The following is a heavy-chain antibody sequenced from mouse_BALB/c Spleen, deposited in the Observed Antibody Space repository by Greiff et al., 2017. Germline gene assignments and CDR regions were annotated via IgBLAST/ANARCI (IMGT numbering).Heavy chain of an antibody. D-gene: IGHD1-1*01. V-gene: IGHV5-12-1*01. CDR2: ISSGGGST. Sequence: EVQLVESGGGLVKPGGSLKLSCAASGFAFSSYDMSWVRQTPEKRLEWVAYISSGGGSTYYPDTVKGRFTISRDNAKNTLYLQMSSLKSEDTAMYYCARHGYYYGSSYPWFAYWGQGTLVTVSA. CDR3: ARHGYYYGSSYPWFAY. J-gene: IGHJ3*01. CDR1: GFAFSSYD.